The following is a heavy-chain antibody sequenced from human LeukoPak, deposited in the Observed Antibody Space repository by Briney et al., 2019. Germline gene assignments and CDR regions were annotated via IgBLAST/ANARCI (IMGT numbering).Heavy chain of an antibody. Sequence: GSVRLSCAASGFTFNTFNMNWVRQAPGEGLGWVSSIPSVSNYIYYAESVKGRFTTSRDNAKYSLSLQLDSLRVEDTAVYYCARGPYDVLAASDKWTPDYWGQGTLVTVSS. J-gene: IGHJ4*02. V-gene: IGHV3-21*01. CDR1: GFTFNTFN. CDR3: ARGPYDVLAASDKWTPDY. D-gene: IGHD3-9*01. CDR2: IPSVSNYI.